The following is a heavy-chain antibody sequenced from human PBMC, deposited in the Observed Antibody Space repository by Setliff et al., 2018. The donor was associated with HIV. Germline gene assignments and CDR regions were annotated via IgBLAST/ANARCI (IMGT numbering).Heavy chain of an antibody. D-gene: IGHD3-16*01. CDR3: ARGRLRTVTSLIKKRASYTWLDP. CDR2: IYYSGTT. Sequence: PSETLSLTCTVSGASVNSNNYYWGWIRQPPGKGLEWIASIYYSGTTYYNPSLKSRVTISVDTSKNQFSLKLSSVTAADTAVYYCARGRLRTVTSLIKKRASYTWLDPWGQGTLVTAPQ. J-gene: IGHJ5*02. V-gene: IGHV4-39*01. CDR1: GASVNSNNYY.